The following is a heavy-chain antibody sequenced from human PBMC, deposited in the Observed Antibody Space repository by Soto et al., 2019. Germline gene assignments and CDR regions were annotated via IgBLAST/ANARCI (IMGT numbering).Heavy chain of an antibody. CDR1: GGSISSYY. CDR3: GRGTHLRLGELGRRDYYYGMDV. Sequence: SETLSLTCTASGGSISSYYWSWIRQPPGKGLEWIGYIYYSGSSNYNPSLKSRVTISVDTSKNQFSPKLSSVTAADTAVYYCGRGTHLRLGELGRRDYYYGMDVWGQGTRVTGSS. V-gene: IGHV4-59*01. J-gene: IGHJ6*02. D-gene: IGHD3-16*01. CDR2: IYYSGSS.